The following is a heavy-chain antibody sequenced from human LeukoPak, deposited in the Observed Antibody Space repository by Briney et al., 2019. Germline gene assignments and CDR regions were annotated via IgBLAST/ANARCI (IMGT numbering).Heavy chain of an antibody. CDR2: ISAYNGNK. J-gene: IGHJ4*02. D-gene: IGHD2-2*01. Sequence: ASVKLSCKASGYTVTIYGISWVRQAPRQPPEWMVWISAYNGNKNYAQKLQGRLTMTTDTSTSTAYMELSNLRSDDTAVYYCARVCWWGSSTSCYGFDYWGQGTLVTVSS. V-gene: IGHV1-18*01. CDR3: ARVCWWGSSTSCYGFDY. CDR1: GYTVTIYG.